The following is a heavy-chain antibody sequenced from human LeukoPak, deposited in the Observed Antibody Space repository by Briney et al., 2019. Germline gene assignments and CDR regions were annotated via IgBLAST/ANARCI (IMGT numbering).Heavy chain of an antibody. D-gene: IGHD3-3*01. V-gene: IGHV4-38-2*01. CDR3: ARYDSRGSTSTKFDY. J-gene: IGHJ4*02. CDR2: IYGRAST. CDR1: GYSLGKNYY. Sequence: PSETLSLTCAASGYSLGKNYYWGWIRQSPGKGLEWTGRIYGRASTSYNPSLMNRVTMSVDTSKNHFSLQLTSVTAADTAVYYCARYDSRGSTSTKFDYWGPGIQVTVSS.